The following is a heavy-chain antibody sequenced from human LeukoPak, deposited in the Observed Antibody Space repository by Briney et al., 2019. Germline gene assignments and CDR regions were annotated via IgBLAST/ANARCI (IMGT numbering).Heavy chain of an antibody. Sequence: GGSLRLSCAASGFTFHVYRILCVGQTQRNQRQCHSGINWNGGSTGYEDSVKGRFTISRDNAKNSLYLQMKSLRAEDTALYYCASGGIYYGAAFDFWGQGTLVTVSS. D-gene: IGHD1-26*01. CDR3: ASGGIYYGAAFDF. V-gene: IGHV3-20*04. J-gene: IGHJ4*02. CDR2: INWNGGST. CDR1: GFTFHVYR.